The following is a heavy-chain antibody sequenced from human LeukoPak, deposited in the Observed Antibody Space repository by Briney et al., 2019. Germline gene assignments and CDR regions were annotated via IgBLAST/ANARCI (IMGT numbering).Heavy chain of an antibody. V-gene: IGHV1-2*02. D-gene: IGHD1-14*01. CDR3: ARSSGRSPNRDYMDV. CDR2: INPNSGGT. CDR1: GYTFTGYY. Sequence: GSVKVSCKASGYTFTGYYMHWVRQAPGQGLEWMGWINPNSGGTNHAQKFQGRVTMTRDTSTSTVDMELSSLRSEDTAVYYCARSSGRSPNRDYMDVWGKGTTVIISS. J-gene: IGHJ6*03.